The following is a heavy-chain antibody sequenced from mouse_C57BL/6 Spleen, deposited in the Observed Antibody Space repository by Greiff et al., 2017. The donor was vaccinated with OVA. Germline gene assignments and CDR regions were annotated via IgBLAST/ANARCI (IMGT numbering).Heavy chain of an antibody. CDR3: ANYYGSTYYFDY. Sequence: VQLQQSDAELVKPGASVKISCKVSGYTFTDHTIHWMKQRPEQGLEWIGYIYPRDGSTKYNEKFKGKATLTSAKSSSTAYMQLNSLTSEDSAVYFCANYYGSTYYFDYWGQGTTLTVSS. J-gene: IGHJ2*01. V-gene: IGHV1-78*01. CDR1: GYTFTDHT. D-gene: IGHD1-1*01. CDR2: IYPRDGST.